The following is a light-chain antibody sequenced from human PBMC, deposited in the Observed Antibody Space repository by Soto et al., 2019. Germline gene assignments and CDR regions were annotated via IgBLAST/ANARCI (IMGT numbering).Light chain of an antibody. CDR2: DAA. CDR3: QQSVSWLIT. Sequence: EIVLTQSPATLSLSPGERATLSCRASQSISSYLAWYQQKPGQAPRLLIYDAANRATGIPDRFSGSGSGTDFTISISSLEPEDFVVYYCQQSVSWLITFGQGTRLEIK. CDR1: QSISSY. J-gene: IGKJ5*01. V-gene: IGKV3-11*01.